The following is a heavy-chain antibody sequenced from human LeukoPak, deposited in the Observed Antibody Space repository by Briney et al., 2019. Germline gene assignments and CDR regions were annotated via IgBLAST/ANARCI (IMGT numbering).Heavy chain of an antibody. D-gene: IGHD6-25*01. J-gene: IGHJ4*01. CDR1: GGSISSDSYY. CDR3: ARERTSPIAATDY. CDR2: IYTSGST. V-gene: IGHV4-61*02. Sequence: SQTLSLTCTGSGGSISSDSYYWSWIRQPAGKGLEWIRRIYTSGSTNYNPSLKSRITISVNTSKNQFSLKLSSVTAADTAVYYCARERTSPIAATDYCGQRRLVT.